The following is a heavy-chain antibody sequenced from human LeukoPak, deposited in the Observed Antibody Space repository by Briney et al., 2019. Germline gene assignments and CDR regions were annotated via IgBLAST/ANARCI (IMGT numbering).Heavy chain of an antibody. CDR1: GYTFTTFG. V-gene: IGHV1-18*01. Sequence: ASVKVSCKASGYTFTTFGVTWVRQAPRQGLEWMGWISAYNGDTNYAQKFQGRFTMTTDTSTNTAYIELRSLRFDDTAVYYCARDHSSSSQLLDYWGQGTPVTVSS. J-gene: IGHJ4*02. CDR2: ISAYNGDT. CDR3: ARDHSSSSQLLDY. D-gene: IGHD6-13*01.